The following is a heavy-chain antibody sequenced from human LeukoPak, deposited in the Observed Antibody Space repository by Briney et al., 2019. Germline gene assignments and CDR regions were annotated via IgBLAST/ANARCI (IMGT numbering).Heavy chain of an antibody. CDR3: ARDLEDYNSGGYYLGY. Sequence: GGSLRLSCAASGFTFSSYWMSWVRQAPGKGLEWVANIKQDESEKYYVDSVKGRFTISRDNAKNSLYLQMNSLRVEDTAVYYCARDLEDYNSGGYYLGYWGQGTLVTVSS. CDR2: IKQDESEK. V-gene: IGHV3-7*01. CDR1: GFTFSSYW. J-gene: IGHJ4*02. D-gene: IGHD3-22*01.